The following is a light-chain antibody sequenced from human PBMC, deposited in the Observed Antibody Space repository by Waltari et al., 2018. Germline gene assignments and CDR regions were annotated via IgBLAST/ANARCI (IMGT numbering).Light chain of an antibody. CDR3: YSADSSGNHRV. CDR1: ALPKKY. Sequence: SYELTQPPSVSVSPGQTARITCPGDALPKKYAYWYQQKSGQAPVLVIYEDSKRPPGIPERFSGSNSGTMATLTISGAQVEDEADYYCYSADSSGNHRVFGGGTKLTIL. CDR2: EDS. V-gene: IGLV3-10*01. J-gene: IGLJ3*02.